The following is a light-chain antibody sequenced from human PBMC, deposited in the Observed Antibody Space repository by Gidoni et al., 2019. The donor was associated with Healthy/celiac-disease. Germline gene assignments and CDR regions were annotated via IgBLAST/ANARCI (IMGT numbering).Light chain of an antibody. CDR1: QSISIY. CDR3: QQSYSTPIT. V-gene: IGKV1-39*01. J-gene: IGKJ5*01. CDR2: AAS. Sequence: DIQMTQPPSSLSASVGDRVTITCRASQSISIYLNWYQQKPGKAPKLLIYAASSLESGVPSRFSGSGSGAGFTLTISSLQPEEFATYYCQQSYSTPITFGQGTRLEIK.